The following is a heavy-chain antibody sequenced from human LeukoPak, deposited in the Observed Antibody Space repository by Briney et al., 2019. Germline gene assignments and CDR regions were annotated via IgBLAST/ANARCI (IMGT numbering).Heavy chain of an antibody. CDR3: AREGDFWSADTNAHGYYYYMDV. D-gene: IGHD3-3*01. J-gene: IGHJ6*03. V-gene: IGHV1-69*13. Sequence: SVKVSCKASGGTFSSYAISWVRQAPGQGLEWMGGIIPIFGTANYAQKFQGRVTITADESTSTACMELSSLRSEDTAVYYCAREGDFWSADTNAHGYYYYMDVGGKGTTVTVSS. CDR1: GGTFSSYA. CDR2: IIPIFGTA.